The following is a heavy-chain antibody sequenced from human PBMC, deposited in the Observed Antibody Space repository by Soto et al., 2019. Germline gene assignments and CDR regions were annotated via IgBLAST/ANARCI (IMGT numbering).Heavy chain of an antibody. CDR3: ARDGYDGSGSPYPAF. CDR2: IYYLGST. D-gene: IGHD3-10*01. CDR1: GASMSEYF. Sequence: SETLSLTCTVSGASMSEYFWSWIRQSPGKGLEWIGYIYYLGSTDYNPFLKSRVTISVDTSKRQFSLRLTSVTAADMAVYYCARDGYDGSGSPYPAFWGPGTQVTVSS. J-gene: IGHJ4*02. V-gene: IGHV4-59*01.